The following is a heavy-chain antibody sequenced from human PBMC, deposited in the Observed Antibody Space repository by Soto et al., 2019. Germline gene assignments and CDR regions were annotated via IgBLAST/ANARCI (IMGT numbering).Heavy chain of an antibody. J-gene: IGHJ6*02. V-gene: IGHV4-39*01. Sequence: SETLSLTCTVSGGSISSSSYYWRWIRQPPGKGLEWIGSIYYSGSTYYNPSLKSRVTISVDTSKNQFSLKLSSVTAADTAVYYCARQTVVVPVYGMDVWGQGXTVTVYS. D-gene: IGHD2-2*01. CDR1: GGSISSSSYY. CDR3: ARQTVVVPVYGMDV. CDR2: IYYSGST.